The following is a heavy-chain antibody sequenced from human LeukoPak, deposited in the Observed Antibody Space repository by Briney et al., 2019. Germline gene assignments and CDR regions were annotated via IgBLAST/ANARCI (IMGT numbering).Heavy chain of an antibody. CDR2: ISAYNGNT. CDR3: ARGLLGRGVIDLDY. D-gene: IGHD3-10*01. Sequence: ASVKASCKASGYTFTSYGISWVRQAPGQGVEWMGWISAYNGNTNYAQKLQGRVTMTTDTSTSTAYLELRSLRSDDTAVYYCARGLLGRGVIDLDYWGQGTLVTVSS. J-gene: IGHJ4*02. V-gene: IGHV1-18*04. CDR1: GYTFTSYG.